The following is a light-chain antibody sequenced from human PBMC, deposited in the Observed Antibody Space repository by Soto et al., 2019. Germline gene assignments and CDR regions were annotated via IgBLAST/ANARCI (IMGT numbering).Light chain of an antibody. CDR1: QSVSSN. CDR3: QQYGSSPRT. J-gene: IGKJ1*01. V-gene: IGKV3-15*01. Sequence: EIVMTQSPATLSVSPGERATLSCRASQSVSSNLAWYQQKPGQAPRLLIYGASTRATGIPARFSGSGSGTDFTLTISSLQSEDFAVYYCQQYGSSPRTFGQGTKVEIK. CDR2: GAS.